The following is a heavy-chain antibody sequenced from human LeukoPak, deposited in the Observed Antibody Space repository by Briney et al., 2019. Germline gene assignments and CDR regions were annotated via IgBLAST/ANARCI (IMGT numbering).Heavy chain of an antibody. Sequence: PGGSLRLSCAASGFTFSSYAMSWVRQAPGKGLEWVSAISGSGGSTYYADSVKGRFTISRDNSKNTLYLQMNSLRAEDTAVYYCAKDRQHTYYYYYGMDVWGQGTTVTVSS. V-gene: IGHV3-23*01. CDR1: GFTFSSYA. J-gene: IGHJ6*02. D-gene: IGHD6-6*01. CDR3: AKDRQHTYYYYYGMDV. CDR2: ISGSGGST.